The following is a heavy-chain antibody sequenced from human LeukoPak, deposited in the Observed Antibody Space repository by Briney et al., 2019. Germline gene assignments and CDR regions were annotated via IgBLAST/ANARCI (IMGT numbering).Heavy chain of an antibody. CDR3: ARELRITMVRGVSWFDP. V-gene: IGHV3-21*01. CDR2: ISSSSSYI. CDR1: GFTLSSYS. Sequence: GGSLRLSCAASGFTLSSYSMNWVRQAPGKGLEWVSSISSSSSYIYYADSVKGRFTISRDNAKNSLYLQMNSLRAEDTAVYYCARELRITMVRGVSWFDPWGQGTLVTVSS. D-gene: IGHD3-10*01. J-gene: IGHJ5*02.